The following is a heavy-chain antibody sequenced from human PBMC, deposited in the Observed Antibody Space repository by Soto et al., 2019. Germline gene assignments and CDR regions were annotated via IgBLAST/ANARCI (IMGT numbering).Heavy chain of an antibody. V-gene: IGHV1-2*04. CDR1: GYTFTGYY. D-gene: IGHD2-2*01. CDR3: ARVCSSTSCYGRDAFDI. CDR2: INPNSGGT. Sequence: ASVKVSCKASGYTFTGYYMHWVRQAPGQGLEWMGWINPNSGGTNYAQKFQGWVTMTRDTSISTAYMELSRLRSDDTAVYYCARVCSSTSCYGRDAFDIWGQGTMVTVSS. J-gene: IGHJ3*02.